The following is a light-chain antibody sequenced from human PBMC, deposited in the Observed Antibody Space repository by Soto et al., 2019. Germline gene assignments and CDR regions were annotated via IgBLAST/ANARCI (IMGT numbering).Light chain of an antibody. CDR2: GAS. CDR3: QLYGSSPLT. J-gene: IGKJ4*01. CDR1: QSVSSSY. V-gene: IGKV3-20*01. Sequence: EIVVTQSPGTLSLSPGERATLSCRASQSVSSSYLAWYQQKPGQAPRLLIFGASSRATGIPDRFSGSGSGTDFTLTISRLEPEDFAVYYCQLYGSSPLTFGGGTKVEIK.